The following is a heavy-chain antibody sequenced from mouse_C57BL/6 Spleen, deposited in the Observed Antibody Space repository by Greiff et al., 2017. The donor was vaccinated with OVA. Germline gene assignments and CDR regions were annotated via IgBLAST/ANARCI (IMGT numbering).Heavy chain of an antibody. Sequence: EVKVVESEGGLVQPGRSMKLSCTASGFTFSDYYMAWVRQVPEKGLEWVANINYDGSSTYYLDSLKSRFIISRDNAKNILYLQMSSLKSEDTATYYCAREGYGYDWYFDVWGTGTTVTVSS. D-gene: IGHD2-2*01. V-gene: IGHV5-16*01. CDR3: AREGYGYDWYFDV. J-gene: IGHJ1*03. CDR2: INYDGSST. CDR1: GFTFSDYY.